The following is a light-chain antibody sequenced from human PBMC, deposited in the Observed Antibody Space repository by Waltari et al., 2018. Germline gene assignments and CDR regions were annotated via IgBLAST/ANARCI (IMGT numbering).Light chain of an antibody. V-gene: IGKV1-27*01. CDR1: QDISSY. Sequence: DPQLTQSPSSLSASAGDRVTITCRASQDISSYLAWYQQKPGKVPKLLIYHASTLQSGVPFRFSGSGSGTDFTLTISSLQPEDVATYDCQMGQTFGQGTKVEIK. J-gene: IGKJ1*01. CDR3: QMGQT. CDR2: HAS.